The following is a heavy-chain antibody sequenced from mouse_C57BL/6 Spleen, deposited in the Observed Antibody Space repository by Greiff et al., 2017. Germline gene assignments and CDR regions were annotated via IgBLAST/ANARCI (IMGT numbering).Heavy chain of an antibody. CDR2: IDPSDSYT. CDR1: GYTFTSYW. CDR3: ASIYYGNYVDY. D-gene: IGHD2-1*01. Sequence: QVQLQQPGAELVKPGASVKLSCKASGYTFTSYWMQWVKQRPGQGLEWIGEIDPSDSYTNYNQKFKGKATLTVDTSSSTAYMQLSSLTSEDSAVYYCASIYYGNYVDYWGQGTTLTVSS. J-gene: IGHJ2*01. V-gene: IGHV1-50*01.